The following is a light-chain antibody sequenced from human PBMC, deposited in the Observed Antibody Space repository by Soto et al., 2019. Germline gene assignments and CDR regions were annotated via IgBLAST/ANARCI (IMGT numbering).Light chain of an antibody. Sequence: QSALTQPASVSGSPGQSITISCTGTSSDVGGYNFVSWYQQHPGKAHKLMLSDVSNRPSGVSNRFSGSKSGNTASLTISGLQAEDEADYYCSSYAGSSTSLVVFGGGTKLTVL. CDR3: SSYAGSSTSLVV. CDR1: SSDVGGYNF. CDR2: DVS. J-gene: IGLJ2*01. V-gene: IGLV2-14*03.